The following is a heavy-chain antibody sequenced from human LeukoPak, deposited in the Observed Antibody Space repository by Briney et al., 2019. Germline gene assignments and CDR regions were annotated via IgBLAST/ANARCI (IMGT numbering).Heavy chain of an antibody. CDR1: GYTFTSYA. V-gene: IGHV1-3*01. J-gene: IGHJ4*02. Sequence: ASVKVSCKASGYTFTSYAMHWVRQAPGQRLEWMGWINAGNGNTKYAQKVQGRVTITRDRSASTAYMELSSLRSEDTDVYYCARGYYYDSSGYTRAFDYWGQGTLVTVSS. D-gene: IGHD3-22*01. CDR3: ARGYYYDSSGYTRAFDY. CDR2: INAGNGNT.